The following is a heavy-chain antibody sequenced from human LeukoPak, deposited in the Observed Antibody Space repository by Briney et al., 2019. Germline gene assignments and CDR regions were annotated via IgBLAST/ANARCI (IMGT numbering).Heavy chain of an antibody. Sequence: SETLSLTCTVSGGSISSSSYYWGWFRQPPGRGRNGFGSIHYSGSTYYNPSLKSRVTISVDTSKNQFSLKLSSVTAADTAVYYCASSRGEFWYYYYMDVWGKGTTVTVSS. CDR3: ASSRGEFWYYYYMDV. CDR2: IHYSGST. CDR1: GGSISSSSYY. J-gene: IGHJ6*03. V-gene: IGHV4-39*07. D-gene: IGHD3-10*01.